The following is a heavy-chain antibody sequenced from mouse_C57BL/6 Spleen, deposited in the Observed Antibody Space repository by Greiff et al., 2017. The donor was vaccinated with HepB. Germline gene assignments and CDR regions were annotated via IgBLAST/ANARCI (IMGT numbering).Heavy chain of an antibody. CDR3: AVYYGNY. D-gene: IGHD2-1*01. V-gene: IGHV1-26*01. CDR1: GYTFTDYY. CDR2: INPNNGGT. J-gene: IGHJ2*01. Sequence: EVQLQQSGPELVKPGASVKISCKASGYTFTDYYMNWVKQSHGKSLEWIGDINPNNGGTSYNQKFKGKATLTVYKSSSTAYMELRSLTSEDSAVYYCAVYYGNYWGQGTTLTVSS.